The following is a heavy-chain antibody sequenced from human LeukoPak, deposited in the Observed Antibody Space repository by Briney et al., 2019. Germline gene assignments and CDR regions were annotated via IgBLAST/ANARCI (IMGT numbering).Heavy chain of an antibody. CDR3: AKARSGWYDGQAY. V-gene: IGHV3-30*18. CDR2: ISHDGSNK. CDR1: GFTLSSYG. J-gene: IGHJ4*02. Sequence: GRSLRLSCAASGFTLSSYGMHWVRQAPGKGLQWVALISHDGSNKYYADSVRGRFTISRDNSKNTLYLQMNSLRAEDTAVYYCAKARSGWYDGQAYWGQGTLVTVSS. D-gene: IGHD6-19*01.